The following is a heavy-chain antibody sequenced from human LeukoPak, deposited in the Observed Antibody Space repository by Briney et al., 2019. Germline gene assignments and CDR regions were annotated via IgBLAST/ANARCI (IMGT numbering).Heavy chain of an antibody. CDR3: AKPNGYYDY. CDR2: ISGGGDTT. V-gene: IGHV3-23*01. J-gene: IGHJ4*02. CDR1: GFTFSNFG. Sequence: GGSLRLSCAASGFTFSNFGMSWVRQAPGRGLEWVSGISGGGDTTYYAESVKGRFTISRDNSKNTLFLQMNSLSAEDTAVYYCAKPNGYYDYWGQGTLVAVSS. D-gene: IGHD3-22*01.